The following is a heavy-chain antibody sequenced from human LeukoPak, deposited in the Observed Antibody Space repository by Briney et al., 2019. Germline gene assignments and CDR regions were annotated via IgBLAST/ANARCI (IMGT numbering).Heavy chain of an antibody. J-gene: IGHJ4*02. CDR1: GFTFSSYA. Sequence: GGSLRLSCAASGFTFSSYAMSWVRQASGKGLEWVSLIIDDGHTTSYADSVKGRFTISRDNSKNTLFLQMNSLRAEDTAVYYCAKYGGHPLPHYYLDYWGQGTQVTVSS. V-gene: IGHV3-23*01. CDR2: IIDDGHTT. D-gene: IGHD3-16*01. CDR3: AKYGGHPLPHYYLDY.